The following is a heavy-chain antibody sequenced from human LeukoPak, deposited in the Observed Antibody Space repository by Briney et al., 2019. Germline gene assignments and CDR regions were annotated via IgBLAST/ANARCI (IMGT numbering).Heavy chain of an antibody. D-gene: IGHD1-26*01. CDR2: IIPIFGTA. Sequence: SVKVSCKASGGTFSSYAISWVRQAPGQGLEWMGGIIPIFGTANYAQKFQGRVTITADESTSTAYMELSSLRSEDTAVYYCARVRDSGSYYEGLDYWGQGTLVTVSS. J-gene: IGHJ4*02. CDR1: GGTFSSYA. CDR3: ARVRDSGSYYEGLDY. V-gene: IGHV1-69*13.